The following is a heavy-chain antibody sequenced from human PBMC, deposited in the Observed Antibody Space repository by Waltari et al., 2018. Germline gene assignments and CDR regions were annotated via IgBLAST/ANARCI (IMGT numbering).Heavy chain of an antibody. CDR2: VIIVVGKA. Sequence: QVQLVQSGAEVKKPGSSVKVSCKASGGTFSSYAISWVRQAPGQGLEWMGVVIIVVGKANYAQKCQGRVTITADKDTSTAYMELSSLRSEDTAVYYCASRDYGDYASYYYYYMDVWGKGTTVTVSS. D-gene: IGHD4-17*01. CDR1: GGTFSSYA. CDR3: ASRDYGDYASYYYYYMDV. V-gene: IGHV1-69*10. J-gene: IGHJ6*03.